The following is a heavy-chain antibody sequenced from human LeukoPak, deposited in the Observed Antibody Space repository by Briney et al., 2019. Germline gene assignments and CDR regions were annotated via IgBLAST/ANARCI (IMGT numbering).Heavy chain of an antibody. D-gene: IGHD6-6*01. V-gene: IGHV1-18*01. CDR3: ARGSSSDH. CDR2: VSAYNGNT. Sequence: ASVKVSCKASGYTFNSNGISWVRQAPGQGLEWMGWVSAYNGNTNYAQNFQGRVMMTTDTSTSIAYMELGSLRSDDTAVYYCARGSSSDHWGQGTLVTVSS. CDR1: GYTFNSNG. J-gene: IGHJ4*02.